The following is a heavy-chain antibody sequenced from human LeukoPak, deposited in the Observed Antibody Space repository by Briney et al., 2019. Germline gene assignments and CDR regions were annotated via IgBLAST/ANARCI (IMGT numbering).Heavy chain of an antibody. J-gene: IGHJ5*02. D-gene: IGHD6-25*01. Sequence: ASVKVSCKASGYTFTSYDINWVRQATGQGLEWMGWMNPNSGNTDYAQKFQGRVTMTSDTSISTAYMELSSLRSEDTAVYYCARGIPAAAGGNWFDPWGQGTLVTVSS. CDR2: MNPNSGNT. V-gene: IGHV1-8*01. CDR1: GYTFTSYD. CDR3: ARGIPAAAGGNWFDP.